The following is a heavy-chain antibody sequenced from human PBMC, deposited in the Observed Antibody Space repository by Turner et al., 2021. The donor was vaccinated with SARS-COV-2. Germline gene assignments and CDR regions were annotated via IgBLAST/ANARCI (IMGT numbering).Heavy chain of an antibody. V-gene: IGHV3-7*01. J-gene: IGHJ4*02. CDR2: ISQEGSEK. CDR1: GFTLGDYW. D-gene: IGHD3-10*01. CDR3: TRERRAAYGQIDN. Sequence: EVQLVESGGGLVQPGGSLRVSCAASGFTLGDYWMTWVRQAQGMGLEWVASISQEGSEKRYVDSVQGRFAISRDNAKNSVYLQMNSLRVDDTAAYYCTRERRAAYGQIDNWGQGVLVTVSS.